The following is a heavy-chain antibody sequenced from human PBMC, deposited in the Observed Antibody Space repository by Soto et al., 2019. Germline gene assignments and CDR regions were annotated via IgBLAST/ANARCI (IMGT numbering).Heavy chain of an antibody. Sequence: QVQLQESGPGLVKPSGTLSLTCTVSGGSMSSSNWWNWVRQSPGKGLEWIGEAHHSGRTNYNPSLKSRVTISVDKSKNHFSLKLSSVTAADTAVYCARSEATGLDYWGQGTLVTVSS. CDR1: GGSMSSSNW. CDR2: AHHSGRT. CDR3: ARSEATGLDY. V-gene: IGHV4-4*02. D-gene: IGHD1-26*01. J-gene: IGHJ4*02.